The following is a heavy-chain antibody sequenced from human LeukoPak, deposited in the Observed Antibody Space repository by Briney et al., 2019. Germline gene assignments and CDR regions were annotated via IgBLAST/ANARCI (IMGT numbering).Heavy chain of an antibody. CDR2: INPNSGGT. CDR3: ARAGKIMITMVRGALASSDGFDI. Sequence: GASVKVSCKASGYTFTGYYIHWVRQAPGQGLEWMGWINPNSGGTNYAQKFQGRVTMTRDTSISTAYMELSRLRSDDTAVYYCARAGKIMITMVRGALASSDGFDIWGQGKMVTVSS. V-gene: IGHV1-2*02. J-gene: IGHJ3*02. D-gene: IGHD3-10*01. CDR1: GYTFTGYY.